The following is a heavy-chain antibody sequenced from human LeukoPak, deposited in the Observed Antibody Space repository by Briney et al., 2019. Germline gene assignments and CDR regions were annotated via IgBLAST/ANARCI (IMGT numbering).Heavy chain of an antibody. CDR3: ARITQTDYDFDY. J-gene: IGHJ4*02. CDR1: GYTFTGYY. D-gene: IGHD4-17*01. CDR2: ISTYNGNT. Sequence: ASVKVSCKASGYTFTGYYMHWVRQAPGQGLEWMGWISTYNGNTDFAQKLQGRVTMTTDTSTSTAYMELRNLRSDDTAVYYCARITQTDYDFDYWGQGTLVIVSS. V-gene: IGHV1-18*04.